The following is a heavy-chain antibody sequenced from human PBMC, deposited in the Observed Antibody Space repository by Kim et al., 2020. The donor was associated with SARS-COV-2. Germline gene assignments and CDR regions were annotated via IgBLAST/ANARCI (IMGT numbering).Heavy chain of an antibody. CDR1: GYTFTGYY. V-gene: IGHV1-2*02. Sequence: ASVKVSCKASGYTFTGYYMHWVRQAPGQGLEWMGWINPNSGGTNYAQKFQGRVTMTRDTSISTAYMELSRLRSDDTAVYYCAREEGYDFWSHYYGMDVWGQGTTVTVSS. CDR3: AREEGYDFWSHYYGMDV. J-gene: IGHJ6*02. D-gene: IGHD3-3*01. CDR2: INPNSGGT.